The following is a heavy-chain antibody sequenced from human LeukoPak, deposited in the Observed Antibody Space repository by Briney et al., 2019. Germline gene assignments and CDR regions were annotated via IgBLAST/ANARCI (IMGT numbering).Heavy chain of an antibody. CDR1: GFTFSSYW. J-gene: IGHJ4*02. D-gene: IGHD6-19*01. Sequence: PGGSLRLSCAASGFTFSSYWMSWVRQAPGKGLEWVANIKQDGSEKYYVDSVKGRFTISRDNAKNSLYLQMNSPRAEDTAVYYCARDRSVAGTVVDYFDYWGQGTLVTVSS. CDR2: IKQDGSEK. CDR3: ARDRSVAGTVVDYFDY. V-gene: IGHV3-7*03.